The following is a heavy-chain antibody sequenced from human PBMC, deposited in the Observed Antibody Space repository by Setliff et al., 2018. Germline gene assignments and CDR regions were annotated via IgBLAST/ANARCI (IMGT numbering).Heavy chain of an antibody. D-gene: IGHD3-3*01. CDR1: GASINSGTYY. V-gene: IGHV4-39*01. CDR2: IHYSGTT. Sequence: SETLSLTCTVSGASINSGTYYWAWIRQPPGKGLEWIGRIHYSGTTYYNASLKSRVTMSVDTSKNQFSLKLSSVTAADTAVYYCARMSGFLYIDVWGKGTTVTVSS. J-gene: IGHJ6*03. CDR3: ARMSGFLYIDV.